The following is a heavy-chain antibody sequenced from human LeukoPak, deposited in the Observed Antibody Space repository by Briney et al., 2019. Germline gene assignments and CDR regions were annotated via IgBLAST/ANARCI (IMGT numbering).Heavy chain of an antibody. Sequence: ASVKVSCKASGYTFTGYYMHWVRQAPGQGLEWMGWINPNSGATNYAQKLQGRVTMTTDTSTSTAYMELRSLRSDDTAVYYCARTGYSSSWYVDYWGQGTLVTVSS. CDR2: INPNSGAT. V-gene: IGHV1-2*02. CDR3: ARTGYSSSWYVDY. J-gene: IGHJ4*02. CDR1: GYTFTGYY. D-gene: IGHD6-13*01.